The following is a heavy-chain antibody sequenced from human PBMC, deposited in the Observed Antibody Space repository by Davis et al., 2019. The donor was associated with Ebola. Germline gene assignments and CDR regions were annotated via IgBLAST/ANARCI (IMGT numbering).Heavy chain of an antibody. CDR3: GRHQEEDGSNPKPVDC. J-gene: IGHJ4*02. Sequence: PSETLSLTCSVSGASIRSNYYWAWIRQPPGKGLEWIGAIHYSGITYYNPSPKSRVTISVDSSEGQFSLRVSSVTAADTAVYYCGRHQEEDGSNPKPVDCWGQGTLVVVSS. V-gene: IGHV4-39*01. CDR1: GASIRSNYY. CDR2: IHYSGIT.